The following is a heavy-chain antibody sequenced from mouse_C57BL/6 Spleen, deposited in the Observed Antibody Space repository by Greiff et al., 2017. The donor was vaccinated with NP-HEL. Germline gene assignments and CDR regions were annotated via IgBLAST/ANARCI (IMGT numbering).Heavy chain of an antibody. J-gene: IGHJ3*01. D-gene: IGHD1-1*01. CDR1: GYSFTSYY. V-gene: IGHV1-66*01. Sequence: QVQLQQSGPELVKPGASVKISCKASGYSFTSYYIHWVKQRPGQGLEWIGWIYPGSGNTKYNEKFKGKATLTADTSSSTAYMQLSSLTSEDSAVYYCAREDYGSSRAWFAYWGQGTLVTVSA. CDR2: IYPGSGNT. CDR3: AREDYGSSRAWFAY.